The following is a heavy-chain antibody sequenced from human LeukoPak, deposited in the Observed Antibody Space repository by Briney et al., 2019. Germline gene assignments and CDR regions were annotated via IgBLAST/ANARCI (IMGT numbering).Heavy chain of an antibody. CDR2: ISGSGSNT. J-gene: IGHJ4*02. Sequence: GGSLRLSCVASGFAFSSYVMTWVRQAPGKGLEWVSAISGSGSNTYYADSVKGRFTISRDNSKNTLYLQMNSLRAEDTAVYYCAKNSYSGNFDYWGQGTLVTVSS. CDR1: GFAFSSYV. CDR3: AKNSYSGNFDY. D-gene: IGHD4-23*01. V-gene: IGHV3-23*01.